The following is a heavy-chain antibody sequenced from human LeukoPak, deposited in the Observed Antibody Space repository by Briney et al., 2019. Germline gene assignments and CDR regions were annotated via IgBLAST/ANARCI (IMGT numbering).Heavy chain of an antibody. CDR2: IYSGGST. V-gene: IGHV3-66*01. D-gene: IGHD7-27*01. J-gene: IGHJ4*02. CDR1: GFTVSSNY. Sequence: GGSLRLSCAASGFTVSSNYMSWVRQAPGKGLEWVSVIYSGGSTYYADSVKGRFTISRDNSKNTLYLQMNSLRAEDTAVYYCARFMALWGFDYWGQGTLVTVSS. CDR3: ARFMALWGFDY.